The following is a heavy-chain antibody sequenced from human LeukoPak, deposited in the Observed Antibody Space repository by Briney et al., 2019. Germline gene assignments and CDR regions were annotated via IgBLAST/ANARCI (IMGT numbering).Heavy chain of an antibody. CDR1: GGSISSSSYY. CDR3: ARHVGRGNYYYYYMDV. V-gene: IGHV4-39*01. J-gene: IGHJ6*03. CDR2: IYYSGST. Sequence: SETLSLTCTVSGGSISSSSYYWGWIRQPPGKGLEWIGSIYYSGSTYYNPSLKSRVTISVDTSKNQFSLKLSSVTAADTAVYHCARHVGRGNYYYYYMDVWGKGTTVTVPS.